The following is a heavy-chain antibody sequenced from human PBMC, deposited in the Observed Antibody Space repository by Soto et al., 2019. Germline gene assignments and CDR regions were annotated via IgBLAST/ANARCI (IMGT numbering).Heavy chain of an antibody. Sequence: PGGSLRLSCTASGFTFSNYGMHWVRQAPGKGLEWVAILWDDGSDKFYAEPVKGRFTISRDTSKNTLYLQMNNLRAGDTAVYYCARREGYFFDYWGQGTLVTVSS. CDR2: LWDDGSDK. D-gene: IGHD1-26*01. CDR3: ARREGYFFDY. J-gene: IGHJ4*02. CDR1: GFTFSNYG. V-gene: IGHV3-33*01.